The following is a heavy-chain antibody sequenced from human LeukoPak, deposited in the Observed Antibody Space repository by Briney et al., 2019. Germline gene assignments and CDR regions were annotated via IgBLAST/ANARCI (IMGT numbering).Heavy chain of an antibody. D-gene: IGHD6-19*01. V-gene: IGHV3-74*01. J-gene: IGHJ3*02. CDR3: ARVRQWLATDAFDI. CDR1: GFTFSSYW. CDR2: INSDGSST. Sequence: GGSLRLSCAASGFTFSSYWMHWVRQAPGKGLVWVSRINSDGSSTSYADSVKGRFTISRDNAKNSLYLQMNSLRAEDTAVYYCARVRQWLATDAFDIWGQGTMVTVSS.